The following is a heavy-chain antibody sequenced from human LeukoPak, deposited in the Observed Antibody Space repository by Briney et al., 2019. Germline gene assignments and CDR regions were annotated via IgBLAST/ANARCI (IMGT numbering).Heavy chain of an antibody. CDR3: ARRGSGSSFSFDY. CDR1: GYSISSGYY. CDR2: IYSSGST. J-gene: IGHJ4*02. V-gene: IGHV4-38-2*02. D-gene: IGHD3-10*01. Sequence: SETLSLTCTVSGYSISSGYYWGWIRQPPGKGLEWIGSIYSSGSTYYNPSLKSRVTISVDTSKNQFSLRLSSVTAADTAVYYCARRGSGSSFSFDYWGQGTLVTVSS.